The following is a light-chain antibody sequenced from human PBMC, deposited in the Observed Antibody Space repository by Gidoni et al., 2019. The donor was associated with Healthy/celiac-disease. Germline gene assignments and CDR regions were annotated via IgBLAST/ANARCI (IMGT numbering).Light chain of an antibody. Sequence: QAVRTQPPSVSGAPGQRGTNSCTGSSSNIGAGYDVHGYQQLPGTAPKLLISGNSNRPSGVPDRFSGSKSGTSASLAITGLQAEDEADYYCQSYDSSLSGWVFGGGTKLTVL. CDR3: QSYDSSLSGWV. J-gene: IGLJ3*02. CDR2: GNS. CDR1: SSNIGAGYD. V-gene: IGLV1-40*01.